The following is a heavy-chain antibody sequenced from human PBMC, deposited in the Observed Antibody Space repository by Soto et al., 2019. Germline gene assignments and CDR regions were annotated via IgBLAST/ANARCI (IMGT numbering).Heavy chain of an antibody. J-gene: IGHJ6*01. CDR1: GYSFTSYW. D-gene: IGHD3-16*01. Sequence: GESPKISCKGSGYSFTSYWISWVRQMPGKGLEWTGRIDPSASYTNYSPSFQGHVTISADKSISTAYLQWSSLKASDTAMYYCAKARNSVWYYYGMDVWGQGATVTVSS. CDR2: IDPSASYT. CDR3: AKARNSVWYYYGMDV. V-gene: IGHV5-10-1*01.